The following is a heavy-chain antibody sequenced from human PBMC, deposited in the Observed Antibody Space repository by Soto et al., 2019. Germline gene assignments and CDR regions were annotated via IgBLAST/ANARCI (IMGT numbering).Heavy chain of an antibody. Sequence: QVQVVESGGGVVQPGRSLRLSCTASGFTFSGHAMHWVRQPPGKGLEWVAQIWYDGSNKYYADSVKGRFTISRDNSKNTLYVPMDSLRVEDTAVYYCVRDGQSLAPYALDVWGQGTSVTVSS. CDR1: GFTFSGHA. J-gene: IGHJ6*02. CDR2: IWYDGSNK. D-gene: IGHD6-19*01. V-gene: IGHV3-33*01. CDR3: VRDGQSLAPYALDV.